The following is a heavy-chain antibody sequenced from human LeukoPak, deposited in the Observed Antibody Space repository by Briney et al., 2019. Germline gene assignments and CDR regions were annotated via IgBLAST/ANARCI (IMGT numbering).Heavy chain of an antibody. D-gene: IGHD1-1*01. CDR2: INPSGDST. Sequence: ASVKVSCKASGYTFTSYYMHWVRQAPGQGLEWMGKINPSGDSTNYAQKFQGRVTMTTDTSTSTVYMELSSLRSEDTAVYYCARVAKAGNGGAFDIWGQGTMVTVSS. CDR3: ARVAKAGNGGAFDI. CDR1: GYTFTSYY. J-gene: IGHJ3*02. V-gene: IGHV1-46*01.